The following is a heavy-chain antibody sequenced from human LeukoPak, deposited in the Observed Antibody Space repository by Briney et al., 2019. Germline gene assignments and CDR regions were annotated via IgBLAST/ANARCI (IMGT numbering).Heavy chain of an antibody. CDR1: GGSFSGYY. CDR2: INHSGST. CDR3: ARGPKYYDFWSGYYSGYFQH. D-gene: IGHD3-3*01. V-gene: IGHV4-34*01. J-gene: IGHJ1*01. Sequence: SETLSLTCAVYGGSFSGYYWSWIRQPPGKGLEWIGEINHSGSTNYNPSLKSRVTISVDTSKNQFSLKLSPVTAADTAVYYCARGPKYYDFWSGYYSGYFQHWGQGTLVTVSS.